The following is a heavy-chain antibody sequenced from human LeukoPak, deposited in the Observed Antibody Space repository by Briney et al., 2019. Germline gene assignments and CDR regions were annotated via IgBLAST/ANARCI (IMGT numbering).Heavy chain of an antibody. J-gene: IGHJ4*02. D-gene: IGHD3-22*01. Sequence: ASVKVSCKSSGYAFTGYYMHWVRQAPGQGLEWMGWINPSSGGTNYAQKFQGRVTMTRDTSISTAYMELSRLRSDDTAVYYCARGPSITMIVVVTPFDYWGQGTLVTVSS. V-gene: IGHV1-2*02. CDR1: GYAFTGYY. CDR2: INPSSGGT. CDR3: ARGPSITMIVVVTPFDY.